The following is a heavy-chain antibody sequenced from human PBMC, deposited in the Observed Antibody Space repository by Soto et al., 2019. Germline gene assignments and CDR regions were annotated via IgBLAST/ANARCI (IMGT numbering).Heavy chain of an antibody. CDR1: GGSISSYY. J-gene: IGHJ4*02. CDR3: ARGLYYDILTGYYPFDY. Sequence: SETLSLTCTVSGGSISSYYWNWIRQPPGKGLEWIGNIYYSGDTNYNPSLKSRVTISVDTSKSQFSLRLSSVTAADMAVYYCARGLYYDILTGYYPFDYPGQRALVTVSS. CDR2: IYYSGDT. V-gene: IGHV4-59*01. D-gene: IGHD3-9*01.